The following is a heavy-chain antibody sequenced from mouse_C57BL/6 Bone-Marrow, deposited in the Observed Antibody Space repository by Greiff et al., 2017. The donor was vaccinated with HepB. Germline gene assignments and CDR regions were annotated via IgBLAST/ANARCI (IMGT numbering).Heavy chain of an antibody. Sequence: DVMLVESGGDLVKPGGSLKLSCAASGFTFSSYGMSWVRQTPDKRLEWVATISSGGSYTYYPDSVKGRFTISRDNAKNTLYLQMSSLKSEDTAMYYCARPRDSSPLAYWGQGTRVTVSA. J-gene: IGHJ3*01. CDR2: ISSGGSYT. CDR1: GFTFSSYG. D-gene: IGHD3-2*02. CDR3: ARPRDSSPLAY. V-gene: IGHV5-6*02.